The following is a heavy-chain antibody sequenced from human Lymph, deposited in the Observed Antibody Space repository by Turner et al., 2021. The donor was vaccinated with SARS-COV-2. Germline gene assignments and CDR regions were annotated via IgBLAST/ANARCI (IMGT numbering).Heavy chain of an antibody. CDR2: ISSSSSYI. CDR1: GFSFSSFS. V-gene: IGHV3-21*01. CDR3: ARERYDSSGSESYYFDY. D-gene: IGHD3-22*01. Sequence: EVQLVESGGGLVKPGGSLRLSCAASGFSFSSFSMNWVRQAPGKGLEWFSSISSSSSYIYYADSVKGRFTISRDSAKNSLYLQMNSLRAEDTAVYYCARERYDSSGSESYYFDYWGQGTLVTVSS. J-gene: IGHJ4*02.